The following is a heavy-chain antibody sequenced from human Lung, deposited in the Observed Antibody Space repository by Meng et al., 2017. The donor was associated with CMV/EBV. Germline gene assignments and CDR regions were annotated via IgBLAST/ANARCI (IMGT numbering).Heavy chain of an antibody. CDR3: ARGLNGGLRFLEWLLRPYYYGMDV. J-gene: IGHJ6*02. CDR2: MNPNSGNT. CDR1: GYTFTSYD. V-gene: IGHV1-8*01. D-gene: IGHD3-3*01. Sequence: ASXXVSXKASGYTFTSYDINWVRQATGQGLEWMGWMNPNSGNTGYAQKFQGRVTMTRNTSISTAYMELSSLRSEDTAVYYCARGLNGGLRFLEWLLRPYYYGMDVWGQGXTVTVSS.